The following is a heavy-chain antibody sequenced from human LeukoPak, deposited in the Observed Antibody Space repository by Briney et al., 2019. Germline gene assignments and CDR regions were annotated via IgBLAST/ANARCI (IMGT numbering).Heavy chain of an antibody. D-gene: IGHD1-7*01. Sequence: PGGSLRPPRSASAFTVSSNCMSWVRQAPGKGLEWVSVIYYGGSTFYADSVKGRFTISRDDSKNTLYLQMNSLRAEDTAVYYCPRESHNWNSGPLCHYWGQGTLVTVSS. CDR2: IYYGGST. CDR1: AFTVSSNC. J-gene: IGHJ4*02. V-gene: IGHV3-66*01. CDR3: PRESHNWNSGPLCHY.